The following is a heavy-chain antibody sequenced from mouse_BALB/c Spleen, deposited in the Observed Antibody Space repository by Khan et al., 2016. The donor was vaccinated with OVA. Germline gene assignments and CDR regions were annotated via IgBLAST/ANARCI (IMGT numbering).Heavy chain of an antibody. D-gene: IGHD2-1*01. CDR3: VRVYFGYFDY. J-gene: IGHJ2*01. Sequence: EVELVESGGGLVKPGGSLKVSCAASGFTFSSYAMSWVRQTPEKRLEWVATISSGGSLHYYPDSVKGRFTISRDNGTNTLYLLMSHLKSEDTAMYYCVRVYFGYFDYWGQGTTLTVSS. CDR1: GFTFSSYA. CDR2: ISSGGSLH. V-gene: IGHV5-9-3*01.